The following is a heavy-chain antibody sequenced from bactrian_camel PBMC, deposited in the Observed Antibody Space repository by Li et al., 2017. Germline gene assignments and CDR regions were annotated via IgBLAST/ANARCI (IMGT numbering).Heavy chain of an antibody. CDR1: GYIGSYC. V-gene: IGHV3S55*01. J-gene: IGHJ4*01. CDR2: VSVDGST. D-gene: IGHD1*01. Sequence: VESGGGSVHAGGSLRLSCAASGYIGSYCMGWFRQAPGKEREAVGSVSVDGSTYYTDSVKGRFTISHDKDKNSIDLQMNSLKPDDTAMYYCAATGQMLKVAGCRTQGTQVTVS.